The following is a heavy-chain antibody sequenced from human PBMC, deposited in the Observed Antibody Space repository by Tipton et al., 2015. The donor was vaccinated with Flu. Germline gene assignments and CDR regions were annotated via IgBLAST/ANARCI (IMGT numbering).Heavy chain of an antibody. CDR3: ARERRGGWPFYDAFDF. Sequence: TLSLTCTVSGGFFTSYYWNWIRQPPGKGLEWIGYIYNSQYTKYNPSLKSRVTISVDTSKKQFSLQLRSVTAADTAVYYCARERRGGWPFYDAFDFWGQGTTATVSS. V-gene: IGHV4-59*12. D-gene: IGHD6-19*01. J-gene: IGHJ3*01. CDR1: GGFFTSYY. CDR2: IYNSQYT.